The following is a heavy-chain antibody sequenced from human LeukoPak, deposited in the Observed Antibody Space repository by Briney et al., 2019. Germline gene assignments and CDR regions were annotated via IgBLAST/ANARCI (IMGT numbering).Heavy chain of an antibody. J-gene: IGHJ4*02. D-gene: IGHD6-19*01. V-gene: IGHV4-30-4*08. CDR1: SGSFSSGDYY. CDR2: IYYSGST. Sequence: SQTLSLTCTVSSGSFSSGDYYWTWIRQPPGKGLEWIGYIYYSGSTYYNPSLKSRVTISVDTSKNQFSLKLSSVTAADTAVYYCARTKYSSGWYVVRSGDPFDYWGQGTLVTVSS. CDR3: ARTKYSSGWYVVRSGDPFDY.